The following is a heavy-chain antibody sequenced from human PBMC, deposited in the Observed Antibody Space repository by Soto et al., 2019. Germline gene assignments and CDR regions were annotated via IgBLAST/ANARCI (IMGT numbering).Heavy chain of an antibody. CDR3: ARSGAADAEDYYYYGMDV. J-gene: IGHJ6*02. Sequence: EVQLVESGGGLVQPGGSLRLSCAASGFTFSSYEMNWVRQAPGKGLKWVSYISSSGSTIYYADSVKGRFTISRDNAKNSLYLQMNSLRAEDTAAYYCARSGAADAEDYYYYGMDVWGQGTTVTVSS. V-gene: IGHV3-48*03. D-gene: IGHD6-13*01. CDR1: GFTFSSYE. CDR2: ISSSGSTI.